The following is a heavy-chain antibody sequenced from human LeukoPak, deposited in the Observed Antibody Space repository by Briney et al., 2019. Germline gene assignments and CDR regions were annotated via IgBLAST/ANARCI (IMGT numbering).Heavy chain of an antibody. J-gene: IGHJ4*02. CDR2: ISVSGDGA. CDR1: GFTFSTYA. Sequence: PGGSLGLSCAASGFTFSTYAVNWVRQAPGQGQEWVSTISVSGDGAYYADSVKGRFTISRDNSKDTLYLQMSSVRVDDTAVYYCARDRGRYYDSRGFYWGYYFDSWGQGILVTVST. CDR3: ARDRGRYYDSRGFYWGYYFDS. D-gene: IGHD3-22*01. V-gene: IGHV3-23*01.